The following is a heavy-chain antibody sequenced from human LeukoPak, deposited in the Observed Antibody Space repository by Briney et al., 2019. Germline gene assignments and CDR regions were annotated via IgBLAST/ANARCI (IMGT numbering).Heavy chain of an antibody. CDR1: GFAFSSYW. CDR3: ARDPVQDFDY. CDR2: IKKDGSEK. Sequence: TGGSLRLSCAASGFAFSSYWMSWVRQAPGKGLEWVANIKKDGSEKQYVDSVEGRFTTSRDNAKNSLYLQMNSLRVEDTAVYYCARDPVQDFDYWGQGTLVTVSS. V-gene: IGHV3-7*01. J-gene: IGHJ4*02.